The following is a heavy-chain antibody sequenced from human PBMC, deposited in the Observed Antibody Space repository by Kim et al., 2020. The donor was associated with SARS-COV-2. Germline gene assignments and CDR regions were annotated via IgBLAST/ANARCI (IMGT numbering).Heavy chain of an antibody. CDR1: GFTVSSNY. Sequence: GGSLRLSCAASGFTVSSNYMSWVRQAPGKGLEWVSVIYSGGSTYYADSVKGRFTISRDNSKNTLYLQMNSLRAEDTAVYYCARDGLTMVRGVSNNDYWGQGTLVTVSS. CDR3: ARDGLTMVRGVSNNDY. CDR2: IYSGGST. D-gene: IGHD3-10*01. J-gene: IGHJ4*02. V-gene: IGHV3-66*01.